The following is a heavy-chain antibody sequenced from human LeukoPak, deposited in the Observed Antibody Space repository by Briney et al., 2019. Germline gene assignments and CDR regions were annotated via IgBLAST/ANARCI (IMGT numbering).Heavy chain of an antibody. CDR1: GFTFSDYY. Sequence: GSLRLSCAASGFTFSDYYMSWIRQAPGKGLEWVSYISSSGSTIYYADSVKGRFTISRDNAKDSLYLQMNSLGAEDTAVYYCARAKFSYYFDYWGQGTLVTVSS. CDR3: ARAKFSYYFDY. J-gene: IGHJ4*02. V-gene: IGHV3-11*01. CDR2: ISSSGSTI.